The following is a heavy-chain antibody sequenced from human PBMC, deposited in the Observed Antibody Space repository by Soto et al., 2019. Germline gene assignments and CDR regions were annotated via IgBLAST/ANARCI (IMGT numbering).Heavy chain of an antibody. CDR1: GYTFTSYA. V-gene: IGHV1-3*01. D-gene: IGHD2-2*01. CDR2: INAGNGNT. J-gene: IGHJ6*02. Sequence: QVQLVQSGAEVKKPGASVKVSCKASGYTFTSYAMHWVRQAPGQRLEWMGWINAGNGNTKYSQKLQGRVTMTTDTSTSTAYMELRSLRSDDTAVYYCARGACSSTSCYYYYGMDVWGQGTTVTVSS. CDR3: ARGACSSTSCYYYYGMDV.